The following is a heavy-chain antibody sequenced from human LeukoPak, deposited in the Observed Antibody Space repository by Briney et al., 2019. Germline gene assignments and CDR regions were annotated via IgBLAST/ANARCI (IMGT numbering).Heavy chain of an antibody. CDR3: AKESASVVVPACFDY. CDR2: ISYDGSNK. CDR1: GFTFSSYG. V-gene: IGHV3-30*18. J-gene: IGHJ4*02. Sequence: GGSLRLSCAASGFTFSSYGMHLVRQAPGKWLQWVAVISYDGSNKYYAASVKVRFTISRDNSKNTLYLQMNSLRAEDTAVYYCAKESASVVVPACFDYWGQGTLVTVSS. D-gene: IGHD2-2*01.